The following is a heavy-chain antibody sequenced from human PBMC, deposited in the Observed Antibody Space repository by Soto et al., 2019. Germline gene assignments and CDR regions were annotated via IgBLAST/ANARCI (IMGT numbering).Heavy chain of an antibody. J-gene: IGHJ5*02. Sequence: WGSLGLSCAASGFTFSSYAMIWVRQAPGKGLDLVSALSGSGGSTYYADSVKGRFTISRDNSKNTLYLQMNGLRAEDTAVYYCAKDILPRIAADVRGARDPWGQGTMVTVSS. CDR2: LSGSGGST. D-gene: IGHD6-13*01. V-gene: IGHV3-23*01. CDR1: GFTFSSYA. CDR3: AKDILPRIAADVRGARDP.